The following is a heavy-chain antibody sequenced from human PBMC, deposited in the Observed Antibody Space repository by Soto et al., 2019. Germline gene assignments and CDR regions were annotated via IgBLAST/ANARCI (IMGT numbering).Heavy chain of an antibody. J-gene: IGHJ1*01. Sequence: SETLSLTCAVYGGSFSGYYWSWIRQPPGKGLEWIGEINHSGSTNYNPSLKSRVTISVDTSKNQFSLKLSSVTAADTAVYYCARVHLTNEGYCSGGSCYEYFQHWGQGTLVTVSS. CDR2: INHSGST. D-gene: IGHD2-15*01. V-gene: IGHV4-34*01. CDR1: GGSFSGYY. CDR3: ARVHLTNEGYCSGGSCYEYFQH.